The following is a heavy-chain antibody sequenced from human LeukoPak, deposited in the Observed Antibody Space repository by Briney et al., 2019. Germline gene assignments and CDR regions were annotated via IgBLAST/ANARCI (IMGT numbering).Heavy chain of an antibody. Sequence: SQTLSLTCAISGDSVSSNSAAWNWIRQSPSRGLEWLGRTYYRSKWYNDYAVSVKSRITINPDTSKNQFSLQLNSVTPEDTAVYYCARATRLRGLLNYYSYGMDVWGQGITVTVSS. CDR2: TYYRSKWYN. D-gene: IGHD2-15*01. CDR1: GDSVSSNSAA. CDR3: ARATRLRGLLNYYSYGMDV. V-gene: IGHV6-1*01. J-gene: IGHJ6*02.